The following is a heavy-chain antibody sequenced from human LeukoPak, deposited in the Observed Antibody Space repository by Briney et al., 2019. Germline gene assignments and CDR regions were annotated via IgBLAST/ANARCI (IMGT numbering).Heavy chain of an antibody. J-gene: IGHJ4*02. CDR3: VREFNYYGAGVFDY. D-gene: IGHD3-10*01. CDR1: GYTFTNYG. CDR2: ISTYNGNT. Sequence: GASVKVSCKASGYTFTNYGISWVRQAPGQGLEWMGWISTYNGNTNYAQKLQGRVTMTTDTSTNTAYMELRGLRSDDTAVYYCVREFNYYGAGVFDYWGQGTLVTVSS. V-gene: IGHV1-18*01.